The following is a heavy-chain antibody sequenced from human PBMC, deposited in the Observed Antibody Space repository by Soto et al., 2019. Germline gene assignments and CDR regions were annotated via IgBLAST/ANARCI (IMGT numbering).Heavy chain of an antibody. CDR2: IYWDDDK. J-gene: IGHJ4*02. V-gene: IGHV2-5*02. D-gene: IGHD3-3*01. Sequence: QITLNESGPTVVRPTETHTLTRRFSGFSLTTSGVGVGWIRQSPGKAPEWLALIYWDDDKRYSASLKSRLTITKDTSKNQVVLTVCDFDPTDTATYYCAHRVLRTVFGLVTTTAIYFDFWGQGTPVAVSS. CDR1: GFSLTTSGVG. CDR3: AHRVLRTVFGLVTTTAIYFDF.